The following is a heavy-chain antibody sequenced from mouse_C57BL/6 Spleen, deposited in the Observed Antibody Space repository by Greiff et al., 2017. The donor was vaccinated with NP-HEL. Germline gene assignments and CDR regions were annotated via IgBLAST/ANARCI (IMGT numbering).Heavy chain of an antibody. CDR3: AREGSSGYHFDY. V-gene: IGHV3-6*01. J-gene: IGHJ1*03. CDR1: GYSITSGYY. Sequence: DVKLVESGPGLVKPSQSLSLTCSVTGYSITSGYYWNWIRQFPGNKLEWMGYISYDGSNNYNPSLKNRISITRDTSKNQFFLKLNSVTTEDTATYYCAREGSSGYHFDYWGTGTTVTVSS. CDR2: ISYDGSN. D-gene: IGHD3-2*02.